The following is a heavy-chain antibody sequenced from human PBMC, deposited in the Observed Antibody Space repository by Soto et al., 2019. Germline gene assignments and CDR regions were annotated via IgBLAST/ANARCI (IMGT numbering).Heavy chain of an antibody. D-gene: IGHD3-10*01. V-gene: IGHV3-30*18. CDR3: AKEYGSGSYFTLAAFDI. J-gene: IGHJ3*02. Sequence: PGGSLRLSCAASGFTFSSYGMHWVRQAPGKGLEWVAVISYDGSNKYYADSVKGRFTISRDNSKNTLYLQMNSLRAEDTAVYYCAKEYGSGSYFTLAAFDIWGKGTMVTV. CDR1: GFTFSSYG. CDR2: ISYDGSNK.